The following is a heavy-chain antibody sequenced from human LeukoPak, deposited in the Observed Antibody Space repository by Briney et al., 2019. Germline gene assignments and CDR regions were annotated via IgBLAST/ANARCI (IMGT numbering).Heavy chain of an antibody. CDR1: GGSISPYY. CDR3: ARSTWLLDK. V-gene: IGHV4-59*01. D-gene: IGHD3-22*01. CDR2: IYYSGST. J-gene: IGHJ4*02. Sequence: SETLSLTCTVSGGSISPYYWSWIRQPPGKGLEWIGYIYYSGSTNYNPSLKSRVTISLDTSKNQFSLKLSSVTAADTAVYYCARSTWLLDKWGQGTLVTVSS.